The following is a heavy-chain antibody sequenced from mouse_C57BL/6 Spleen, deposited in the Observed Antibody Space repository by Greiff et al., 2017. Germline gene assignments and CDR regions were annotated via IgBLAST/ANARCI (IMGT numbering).Heavy chain of an antibody. J-gene: IGHJ2*01. Sequence: QVQLQQPGTELVKPGASVKLSCKASGYTFTSYWMHWVKQRPGQGLEWIGNITPSNGGTNYNEKFKSKATLTVDKSSSTAYMQLSSLTSEDSAVYYCARGRVSTMVTTCNYWGQGTTLTVSS. CDR1: GYTFTSYW. D-gene: IGHD2-2*01. CDR3: ARGRVSTMVTTCNY. V-gene: IGHV1-53*01. CDR2: ITPSNGGT.